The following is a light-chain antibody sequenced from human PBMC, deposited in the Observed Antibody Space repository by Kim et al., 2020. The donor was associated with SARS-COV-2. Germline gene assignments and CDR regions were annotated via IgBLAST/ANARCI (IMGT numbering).Light chain of an antibody. CDR1: ISNIGSNS. CDR3: AAWDDSLNAVV. J-gene: IGLJ2*01. Sequence: GQRVTIPCSGNISNIGSNSVNWYQQLPGTAPKLLISKRHQRPSGVPDRFSGSKSGTSASLAISGLQSEDEADYYCAAWDDSLNAVVFGGGTQLTVL. V-gene: IGLV1-44*01. CDR2: KRH.